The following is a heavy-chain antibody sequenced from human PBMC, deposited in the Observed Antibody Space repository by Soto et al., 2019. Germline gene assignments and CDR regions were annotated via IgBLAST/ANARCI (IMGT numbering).Heavy chain of an antibody. V-gene: IGHV5-51*01. D-gene: IGHD3-10*01. Sequence: GESLKISCQASGYTFSKYWIAWVRQMPGKGLEYVGIVYPGDSDTRYSPSFQGQVTISVDTSTSTAYMQWNSLKASDTATFYCAKHNYFVSGSSFSYYRSDLWGQGTTVTVSS. CDR2: VYPGDSDT. J-gene: IGHJ6*02. CDR1: GYTFSKYW. CDR3: AKHNYFVSGSSFSYYRSDL.